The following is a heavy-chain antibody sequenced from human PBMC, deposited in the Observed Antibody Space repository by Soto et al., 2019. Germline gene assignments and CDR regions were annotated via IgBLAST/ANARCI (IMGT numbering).Heavy chain of an antibody. CDR1: GYSFTSHW. D-gene: IGHD1-1*01. V-gene: IGHV5-51*01. CDR3: ARPPRGTTTFFDS. Sequence: PGESLKISCKGSGYSFTSHWIGWVRQMPGKGLEWLGVIFPSDSDTRYSPSFKGQVSISVDKSTETAYLHWSSLKASDSAIYYCARPPRGTTTFFDSWGQGTLVTVSS. CDR2: IFPSDSDT. J-gene: IGHJ4*02.